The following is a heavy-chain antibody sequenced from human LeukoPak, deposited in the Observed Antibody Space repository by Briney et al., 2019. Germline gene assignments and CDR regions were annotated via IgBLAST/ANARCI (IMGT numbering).Heavy chain of an antibody. CDR3: ARHSVEHSAFGALDP. CDR1: GYSFTTYS. V-gene: IGHV5-10-1*01. D-gene: IGHD1-26*01. Sequence: HGESLKISCRGSGYSFTTYSITWVRQTPGKGLEWVGRIDPGDSYINYSPSFQGHVTISADKSIRTAYLQWSSLATSDTAIYYCARHSVEHSAFGALDPWGQGTQVIVSS. J-gene: IGHJ5*02. CDR2: IDPGDSYI.